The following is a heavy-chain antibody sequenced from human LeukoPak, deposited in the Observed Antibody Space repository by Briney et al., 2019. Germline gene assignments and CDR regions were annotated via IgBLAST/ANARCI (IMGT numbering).Heavy chain of an antibody. CDR1: GGTFSSYA. CDR3: ATAGLSAGLQFSFNWYDP. V-gene: IGHV1-69*04. D-gene: IGHD5-24*01. Sequence: SVKVSCKASGGTFSSYAISWVRQSPGQGLGWMGRIIPILGIANYAQKFQGRVTITADKSTSTAYMELSSLRSEDTAVYYCATAGLSAGLQFSFNWYDPWGQGTLITVSS. CDR2: IIPILGIA. J-gene: IGHJ5*02.